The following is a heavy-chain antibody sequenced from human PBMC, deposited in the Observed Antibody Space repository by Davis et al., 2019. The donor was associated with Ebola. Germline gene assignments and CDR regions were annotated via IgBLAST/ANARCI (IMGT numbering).Heavy chain of an antibody. CDR2: INAGNGNT. Sequence: ASVKVSCKASGYTFTSYAMHWVRQAPGQRLEWMGWINAGNGNTKYSQKFQGRVTITRDTFASTAYMELSRLRSDDMAVYYCARDGGTDYMDVWGKGTTVTVSS. D-gene: IGHD4-23*01. CDR1: GYTFTSYA. CDR3: ARDGGTDYMDV. V-gene: IGHV1-3*01. J-gene: IGHJ6*03.